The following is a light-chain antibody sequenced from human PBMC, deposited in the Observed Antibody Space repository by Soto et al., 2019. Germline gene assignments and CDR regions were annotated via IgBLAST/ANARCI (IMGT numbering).Light chain of an antibody. CDR1: QGISTY. CDR2: AAS. V-gene: IGKV1-27*01. CDR3: QKYNSAPLT. Sequence: DIQMTQSPSSLSASVGDRVTITCRASQGISTYLALYQQKPGKVPKLLIYAASTLQSGVPSRFSGSGSGTDFTLTINSLQPEDVATYYCQKYNSAPLTFGGGTKVEIK. J-gene: IGKJ4*01.